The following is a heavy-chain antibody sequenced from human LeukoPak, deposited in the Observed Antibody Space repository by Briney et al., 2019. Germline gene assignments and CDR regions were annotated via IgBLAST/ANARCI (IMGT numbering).Heavy chain of an antibody. CDR2: ISSSGSTI. D-gene: IGHD6-19*01. CDR3: ARDRIPVAGDNYYYYYYMGV. Sequence: PGGSLRLSCGASGFTFSSYEMNWVRQAPGKGLEWVPYISSSGSTIYYADSVKGRFTISRDNAKNSLYLQMNSLRAEDTAVYYCARDRIPVAGDNYYYYYYMGVWGKGTTVTVSS. J-gene: IGHJ6*03. CDR1: GFTFSSYE. V-gene: IGHV3-48*03.